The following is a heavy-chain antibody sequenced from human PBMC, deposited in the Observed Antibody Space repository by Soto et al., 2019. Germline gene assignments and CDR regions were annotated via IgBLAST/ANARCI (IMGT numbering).Heavy chain of an antibody. CDR2: INPNGGGT. V-gene: IGHV1-2*02. Sequence: EASVKVSCKVSGYTLTELSMHWVRQAPGKGLEWMGWINPNGGGTNYAQKFQGRVTMTRDTSISTAYMELSRLRSDDTAVYYCARELVVPAAISFYYYGMDVWGQGTTVTVSS. CDR1: GYTLTELS. CDR3: ARELVVPAAISFYYYGMDV. J-gene: IGHJ6*02. D-gene: IGHD2-2*01.